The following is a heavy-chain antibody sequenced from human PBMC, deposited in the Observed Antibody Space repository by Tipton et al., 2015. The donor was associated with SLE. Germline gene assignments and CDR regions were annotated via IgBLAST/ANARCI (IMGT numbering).Heavy chain of an antibody. D-gene: IGHD6-19*01. J-gene: IGHJ4*02. CDR1: GGSISSGSYY. CDR2: IYTSGST. V-gene: IGHV4-61*02. CDR3: ARDYSSGWYFNY. Sequence: TLSLTCTVSGGSISSGSYYWSWIRQPAGKGLEWIGRIYTSGSTNYNPSLKSRVTISVDTSKNQFSPKLSSVTAADTAVYYCARDYSSGWYFNYWGQGTLVTVSS.